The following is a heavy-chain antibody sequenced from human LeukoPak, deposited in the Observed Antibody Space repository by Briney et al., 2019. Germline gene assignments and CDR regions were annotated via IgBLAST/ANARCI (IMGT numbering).Heavy chain of an antibody. J-gene: IGHJ4*02. CDR3: ARGGGYASPIGY. CDR1: GGSISSYY. V-gene: IGHV4-59*01. Sequence: SETLSLTCTLSGGSISSYYWSWIRQPPGKGLEWIGYIYHSGSTNYNPSLKSRVAISVDTSKNQFSLKLSSVTAADTAVYYCARGGGYASPIGYWGQGALVTVSS. CDR2: IYHSGST. D-gene: IGHD5-12*01.